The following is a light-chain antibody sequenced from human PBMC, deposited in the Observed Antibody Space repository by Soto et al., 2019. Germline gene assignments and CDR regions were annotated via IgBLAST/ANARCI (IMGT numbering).Light chain of an antibody. Sequence: ATPICGASQSVSSNLAWYQQKHDQPTRLLVYGASTRATAIPDKLRGSGSGTDFTRSSSRLEPEDFAVDYGQGSGSSPGLFTFGPGTKVDT. J-gene: IGKJ3*01. V-gene: IGKV3-20*01. CDR1: QSVSSN. CDR2: GAS. CDR3: QGSGSSPGLFT.